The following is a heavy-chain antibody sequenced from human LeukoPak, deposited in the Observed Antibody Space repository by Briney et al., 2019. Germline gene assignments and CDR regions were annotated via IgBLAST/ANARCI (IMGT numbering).Heavy chain of an antibody. V-gene: IGHV4-59*01. J-gene: IGHJ5*02. CDR1: GGSISSYY. CDR2: IYNSGST. Sequence: SETLSLTCTVSGGSISSYYWSWIRQPPGKGLEWIGYIYNSGSTNYNPSLKSRVTISVDTSKNQFSLKLSSMTAADTAVYYCARGPTNPDWLSGNWFDPWGQGTLVTVSS. CDR3: ARGPTNPDWLSGNWFDP. D-gene: IGHD3-9*01.